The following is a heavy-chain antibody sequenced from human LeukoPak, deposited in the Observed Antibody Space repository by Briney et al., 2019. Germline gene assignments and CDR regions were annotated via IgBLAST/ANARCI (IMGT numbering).Heavy chain of an antibody. CDR2: IIPILGIA. D-gene: IGHD2-21*01. V-gene: IGHV1-69*04. J-gene: IGHJ4*02. Sequence: GASVKVSCKASGYTLLSFGLSWVRQAPGQGLEWMGRIIPILGIANYAQKFQGRVTITADKSTSTAYMELSSLRSEDTAVYYCAREGDPLSESSYFDYWGQGTLVTVSS. CDR1: GYTLLSFG. CDR3: AREGDPLSESSYFDY.